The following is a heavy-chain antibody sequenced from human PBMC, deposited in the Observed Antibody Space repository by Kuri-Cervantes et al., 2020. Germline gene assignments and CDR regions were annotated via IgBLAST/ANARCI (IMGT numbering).Heavy chain of an antibody. CDR2: ISYDGSNK. J-gene: IGHJ6*02. CDR3: ARRNLYYDILTGSGDGMDV. Sequence: GESLKISCAASGFTFSSYAMHWVRQAPGKGLEWVAVISYDGSNKYYADSVKGRFTISRDNSKNTLYLQMNSLRAEDTAVYYCARRNLYYDILTGSGDGMDVWGQGTTVTVSS. V-gene: IGHV3-30-3*01. CDR1: GFTFSSYA. D-gene: IGHD3-9*01.